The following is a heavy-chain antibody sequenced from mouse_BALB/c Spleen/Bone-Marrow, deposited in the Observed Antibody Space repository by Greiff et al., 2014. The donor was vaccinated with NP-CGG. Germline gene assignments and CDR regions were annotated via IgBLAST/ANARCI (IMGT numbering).Heavy chain of an antibody. V-gene: IGHV14-3*02. D-gene: IGHD1-1*01. CDR2: IDPANGNT. J-gene: IGHJ3*01. CDR1: GFNIKDTY. Sequence: VQLQQPGAELVKPGASVKLSCTASGFNIKDTYMHWVKQRPEQGLEWIGRIDPANGNTKYDPKFQGKATITADTSSNTAYLQRSSLTSEDTAVYYCAFYCYGSSLFAYWGQGTLVTVSA. CDR3: AFYCYGSSLFAY.